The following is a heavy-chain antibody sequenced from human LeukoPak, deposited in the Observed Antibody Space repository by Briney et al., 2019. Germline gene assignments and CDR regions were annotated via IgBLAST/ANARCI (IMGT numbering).Heavy chain of an antibody. Sequence: PGGSLRLSCAASGFTFSSYSMNWVRQAPGKGLEWVSSISSSSNYIYYADSVKGRFTISRDNAKNSLYLQMNSLRAENTAVYYCATARGYNYGSFDYWGQGTLVTVSS. CDR3: ATARGYNYGSFDY. CDR1: GFTFSSYS. CDR2: ISSSSNYI. D-gene: IGHD5-18*01. V-gene: IGHV3-21*01. J-gene: IGHJ4*02.